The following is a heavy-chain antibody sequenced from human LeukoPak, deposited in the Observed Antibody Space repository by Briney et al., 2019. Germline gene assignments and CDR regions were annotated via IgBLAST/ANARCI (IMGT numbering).Heavy chain of an antibody. J-gene: IGHJ4*02. CDR3: ARVRPYYYDTSGCGY. V-gene: IGHV1-18*01. CDR2: ISAYNGNT. Sequence: ASVKVSCKASGYTFTSYGISWVRQAPGQGLEWMGWISAYNGNTKYAQKLQGRVTVTTDTSTSTAYMELRSLRSDDTAVYYCARVRPYYYDTSGCGYWGQGTLVTVSS. CDR1: GYTFTSYG. D-gene: IGHD3-22*01.